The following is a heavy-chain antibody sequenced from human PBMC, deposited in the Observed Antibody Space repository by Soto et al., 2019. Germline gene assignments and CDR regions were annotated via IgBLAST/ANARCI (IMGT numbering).Heavy chain of an antibody. CDR3: ARVRYGDY. CDR1: GYAFTTYG. CDR2: ISAHNGNT. J-gene: IGHJ4*02. Sequence: QVHLVQSGAEVKKPGASVKVSCKGSGYAFTTYGITWVRQAPGQGLEWMGWISAHNGNTNYAQKLQGRVTVTRDTPRSTAYMELRSLRSDDTAVYYCARVRYGDYWGQGALVTVSS. V-gene: IGHV1-18*01. D-gene: IGHD1-1*01.